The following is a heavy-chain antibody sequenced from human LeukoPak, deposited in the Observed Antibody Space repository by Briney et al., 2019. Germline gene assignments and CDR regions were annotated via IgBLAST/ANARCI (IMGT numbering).Heavy chain of an antibody. Sequence: SETLSLTCTVSGGSISSSSYYWGWIRQPPGKGLEWIGSIYHSGSTYYNPSLKSRVTISVDTSKNQFSLKLSSVTAADTAVYYCARVFVGTADYWGQGTLVTVSS. J-gene: IGHJ4*02. CDR1: GGSISSSSYY. CDR3: ARVFVGTADY. D-gene: IGHD3-16*02. V-gene: IGHV4-39*01. CDR2: IYHSGST.